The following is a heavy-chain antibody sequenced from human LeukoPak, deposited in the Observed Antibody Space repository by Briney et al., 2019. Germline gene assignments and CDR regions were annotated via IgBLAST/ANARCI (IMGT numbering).Heavy chain of an antibody. V-gene: IGHV4-34*01. CDR3: ARGRSVAGTPDYYYMDV. J-gene: IGHJ6*03. Sequence: PSETLSLTCAVYGGSSSGYYWSWIRQPPGKGLEWIGEINHSGSTNYNPSLKRRVTISVDTSKNQFSLKLSSVTAADTAVYYCARGRSVAGTPDYYYMDVWGKGTTVTVSS. D-gene: IGHD6-19*01. CDR2: INHSGST. CDR1: GGSSSGYY.